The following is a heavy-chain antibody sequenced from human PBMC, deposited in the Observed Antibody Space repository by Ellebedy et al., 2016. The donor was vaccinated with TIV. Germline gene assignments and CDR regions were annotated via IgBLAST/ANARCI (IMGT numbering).Heavy chain of an antibody. CDR2: IYYSGST. CDR1: GGSIGSSSYY. CDR3: ARLKGFFGVVTYYYYGMDV. D-gene: IGHD3-3*01. V-gene: IGHV4-39*01. Sequence: SETLSLTXTVSGGSIGSSSYYWGWIRQPPGKGLEWIGSIYYSGSTYYNPSLKSRVTISVDTSKNQFSLKLSSVTAADTAVYYCARLKGFFGVVTYYYYGMDVWGQGTTVTVSS. J-gene: IGHJ6*02.